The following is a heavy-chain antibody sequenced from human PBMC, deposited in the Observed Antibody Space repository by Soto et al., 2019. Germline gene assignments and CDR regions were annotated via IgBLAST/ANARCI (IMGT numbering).Heavy chain of an antibody. CDR1: GFSVSNNH. D-gene: IGHD3-16*01. CDR3: AREKGDRDCFHI. Sequence: ELQLVESGGGLVQPGESLRLSCAASGFSVSNNHMSWVRQAPGKGLECVSVVYSGGSTYYADSVKGRFTISRDKSRNTLYLEMNSLSPEDTAVYFFAREKGDRDCFHIWGRGTLVTVSS. V-gene: IGHV3-53*04. CDR2: VYSGGST. J-gene: IGHJ2*01.